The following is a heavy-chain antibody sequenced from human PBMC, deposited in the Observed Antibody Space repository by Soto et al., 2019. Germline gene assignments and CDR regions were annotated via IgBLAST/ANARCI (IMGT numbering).Heavy chain of an antibody. CDR3: ARELVIRNYGGLFGY. J-gene: IGHJ4*02. Sequence: SVKVSCKASGGTFSSYAISWVRQAPGQGLEWMGGIIPIFGTANYAQKFQGRVTITADESTSTAYMELSSLRSEDTAVYYCARELVIRNYGGLFGYWGQGTLVTVSS. CDR1: GGTFSSYA. CDR2: IIPIFGTA. D-gene: IGHD1-7*01. V-gene: IGHV1-69*13.